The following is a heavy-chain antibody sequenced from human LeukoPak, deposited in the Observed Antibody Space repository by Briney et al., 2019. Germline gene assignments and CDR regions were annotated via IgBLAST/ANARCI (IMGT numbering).Heavy chain of an antibody. D-gene: IGHD5-12*01. CDR1: GYTFANYY. J-gene: IGHJ4*02. V-gene: IGHV1-46*01. CDR3: ARAPDHGRSGPDY. CDR2: INPSVDST. Sequence: ASVKVSCKASGYTFANYYIHWVRQAPAQGLEWMGIINPSVDSTSYVQTFQGRITMTRDMSTSTVYMELSSLRSEDTAIYYCARAPDHGRSGPDYWGQGTLVTVSS.